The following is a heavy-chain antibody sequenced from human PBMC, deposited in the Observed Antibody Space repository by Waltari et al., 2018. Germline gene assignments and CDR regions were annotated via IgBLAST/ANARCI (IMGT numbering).Heavy chain of an antibody. Sequence: QLQLQESGPGLVKPSETLSLTCTVSGGSISSSSYYWGWIRQPPGKGLEWIGSIYYSWSTYYHPSLKSRVTISVDTSKNQFSLKLSSVTAADTAVYYCARGLAVAVTFDYWGQGTLVTVSS. J-gene: IGHJ4*02. CDR1: GGSISSSSYY. CDR3: ARGLAVAVTFDY. CDR2: IYYSWST. V-gene: IGHV4-39*07. D-gene: IGHD6-19*01.